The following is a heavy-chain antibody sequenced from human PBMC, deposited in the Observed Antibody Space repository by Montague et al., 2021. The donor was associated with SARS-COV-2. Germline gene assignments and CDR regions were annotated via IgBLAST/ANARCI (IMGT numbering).Heavy chain of an antibody. J-gene: IGHJ5*02. V-gene: IGHV4-4*02. CDR3: ATRITMVRGVTKRNNWFDP. CDR1: GGSISSDNC. Sequence: SETLSLTCAVSGGSISSDNCWCWVRQSPRKGLEWCGEIFHSGSTNYNPSLHSRVTMSVDKSKNDYSLKLIPVTAADTAMYYCATRITMVRGVTKRNNWFDPWGRGILVTVSS. CDR2: IFHSGST. D-gene: IGHD3-10*01.